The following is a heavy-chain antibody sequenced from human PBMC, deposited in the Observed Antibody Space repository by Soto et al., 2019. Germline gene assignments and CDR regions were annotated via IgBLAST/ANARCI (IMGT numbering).Heavy chain of an antibody. CDR2: IYYSGST. Sequence: PSETLSLTCTVSGGSISSSSYYWGWIRQPPGKGLEWIGSIYYSGSTYYNPSLKSRVTISVDTSKNQFSLKLSSVTAADTAVYYCARLIARPELHYFDYWGQGTLVTVSS. CDR3: ARLIARPELHYFDY. D-gene: IGHD1-7*01. CDR1: GGSISSSSYY. J-gene: IGHJ4*02. V-gene: IGHV4-39*01.